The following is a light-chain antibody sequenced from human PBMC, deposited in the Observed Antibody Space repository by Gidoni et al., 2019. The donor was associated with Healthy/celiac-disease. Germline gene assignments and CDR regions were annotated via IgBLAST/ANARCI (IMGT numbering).Light chain of an antibody. V-gene: IGKV2-28*01. Sequence: DIVMTQSPLSLPVTPGEPASISCRSSQSLLHSNGSNYLVWYLQKPGQSPQLLIYLGCNRASGVPDRFSGSGSGTDFTLKISRVEAEDVGVYYCMQALQTPITFXXXTRLEIK. CDR1: QSLLHSNGSNY. CDR3: MQALQTPIT. J-gene: IGKJ5*01. CDR2: LGC.